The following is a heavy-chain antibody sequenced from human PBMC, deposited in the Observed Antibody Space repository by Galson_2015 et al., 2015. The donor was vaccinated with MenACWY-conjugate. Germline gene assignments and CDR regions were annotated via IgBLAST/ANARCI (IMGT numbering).Heavy chain of an antibody. CDR2: ISSNGGST. Sequence: SLRLSCAASGFTFSNYAIHWVRQAPGKGLECVSGISSNGGSTHYANSVKGRFTISRVNSKNTVYLQMGSLRAEDMAVYYCARASCDSGCDWAGGYLDYWGQGTLVTVSS. J-gene: IGHJ4*02. CDR1: GFTFSNYA. D-gene: IGHD5-12*01. CDR3: ARASCDSGCDWAGGYLDY. V-gene: IGHV3-64*01.